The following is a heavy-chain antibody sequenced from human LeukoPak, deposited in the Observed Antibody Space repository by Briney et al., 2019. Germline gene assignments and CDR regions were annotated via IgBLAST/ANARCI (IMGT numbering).Heavy chain of an antibody. Sequence: PGGSLRLSCAASGFTFSSYSMNWVRQAPGKGLEWVSSISSSSSYIYYADSVKGRFTISRDNAKNSLYLQMNSLRAEDTAVYYCAIVLWFGESQRPLYYYYYGMDAWGQGTTVTVSS. CDR2: ISSSSSYI. J-gene: IGHJ6*02. CDR1: GFTFSSYS. D-gene: IGHD3-10*01. V-gene: IGHV3-21*01. CDR3: AIVLWFGESQRPLYYYYYGMDA.